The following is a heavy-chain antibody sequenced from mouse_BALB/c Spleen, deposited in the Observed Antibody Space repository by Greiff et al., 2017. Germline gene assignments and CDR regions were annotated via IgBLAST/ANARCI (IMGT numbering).Heavy chain of an antibody. CDR3: ARRTPYYYAMDY. Sequence: QVQLQQPGAELVRPGASVKLSCKASGYSFTSYWMNWVKQRPGQGLEWIGMIDPSNSETRLNQKFKDKATLNVDKSSNTAYMQLSSLTSEDSAVYYCARRTPYYYAMDYWGQGTSVTVSS. CDR1: GYSFTSYW. CDR2: IDPSNSET. V-gene: IGHV1-61*01. J-gene: IGHJ4*01.